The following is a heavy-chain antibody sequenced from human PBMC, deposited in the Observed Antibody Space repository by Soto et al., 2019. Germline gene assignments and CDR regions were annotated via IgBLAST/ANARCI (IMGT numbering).Heavy chain of an antibody. CDR2: ISSSSSYT. V-gene: IGHV3-11*06. Sequence: LRLSCAASGFTFSDYYMSWIRQAPGKGLEWVSYISSSSSYTNYADSMKGRFTISRDNAKNSLYLQMNSLRAEDTAVYYCARDYDSSGYSQDWGQGTLVTVSS. CDR3: ARDYDSSGYSQD. D-gene: IGHD3-22*01. CDR1: GFTFSDYY. J-gene: IGHJ4*02.